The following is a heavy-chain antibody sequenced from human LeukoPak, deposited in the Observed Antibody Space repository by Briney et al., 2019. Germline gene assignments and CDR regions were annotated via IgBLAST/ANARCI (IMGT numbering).Heavy chain of an antibody. D-gene: IGHD2-21*02. Sequence: GESLKSSCHGSGYTFTSYWIAWGRQMPGKDREWVGIIYPGDSDARYSPSFQGQVTISVDKSISTAYLQWSSLKASDTAMYYCARHDGYSTSLNAFDIWGQGTMLTVSS. CDR3: ARHDGYSTSLNAFDI. J-gene: IGHJ3*02. CDR1: GYTFTSYW. V-gene: IGHV5-51*01. CDR2: IYPGDSDA.